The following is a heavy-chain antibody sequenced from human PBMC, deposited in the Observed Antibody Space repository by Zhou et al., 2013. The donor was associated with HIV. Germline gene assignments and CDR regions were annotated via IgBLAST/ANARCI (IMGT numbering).Heavy chain of an antibody. V-gene: IGHV1-18*01. Sequence: QGQLVQSGVEVKKPGASVKVSCKATGYTFSSYGISWVRQAPGQGLEWMGWISPYTSNANYAQKFQGRVTMTTDTSTNTVYLELRSLRSDDTAVYYCARGGGYWYFDLWGRGTLVTVSS. CDR1: GYTFSSYG. D-gene: IGHD3-16*01. CDR2: ISPYTSNA. CDR3: ARGGGYWYFDL. J-gene: IGHJ2*01.